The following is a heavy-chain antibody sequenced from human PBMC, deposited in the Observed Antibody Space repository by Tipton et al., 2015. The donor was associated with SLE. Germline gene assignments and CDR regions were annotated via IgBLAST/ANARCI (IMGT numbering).Heavy chain of an antibody. CDR1: GFTLSSYA. Sequence: GSLRLSCAASGFTLSSYAMTWVRQAPGKGLEWVPIIYSGGSTYYADSVKGRFTVSRGTSKNTLYLQMSSLRPEDTAVYYCAKNAEKHCGGDCSPFDYWGQGTLVTVSS. J-gene: IGHJ4*02. CDR3: AKNAEKHCGGDCSPFDY. V-gene: IGHV3-23*03. CDR2: IYSGGST. D-gene: IGHD2-21*01.